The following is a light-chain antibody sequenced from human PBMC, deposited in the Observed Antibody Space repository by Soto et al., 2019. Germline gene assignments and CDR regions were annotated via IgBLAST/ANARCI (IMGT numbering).Light chain of an antibody. CDR2: GAS. J-gene: IGKJ1*01. CDR1: QSITTY. CDR3: QQSYSNPKT. V-gene: IGKV1-39*01. Sequence: DIQMTQAPSSMSASIGDRVTITCQAGQSITTYVNWYQQKPGKAPQLLIYGASSLQSGVSSRFSGRGSGTDVTLTISSRQPEDFAAYYCQQSYSNPKTFGHGTKVEI.